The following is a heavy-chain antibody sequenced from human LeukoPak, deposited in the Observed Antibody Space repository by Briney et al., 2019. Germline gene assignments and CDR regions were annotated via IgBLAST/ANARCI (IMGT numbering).Heavy chain of an antibody. CDR3: AKVLSWWSGYDFWFTVCYMDV. J-gene: IGHJ6*02. Sequence: PGGSLRLSCAASGFTFSSYAMHWVRQAPGKGLEWVAVISYDGSNKYYADSVKGRFTISRDNSKNTLYLQMNSLRAEDTAVYYCAKVLSWWSGYDFWFTVCYMDVWGQGTTVTVSS. V-gene: IGHV3-30*04. CDR1: GFTFSSYA. CDR2: ISYDGSNK. D-gene: IGHD5-12*01.